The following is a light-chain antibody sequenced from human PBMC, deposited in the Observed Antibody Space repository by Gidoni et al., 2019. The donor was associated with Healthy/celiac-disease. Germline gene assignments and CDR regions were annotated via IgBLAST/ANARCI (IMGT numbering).Light chain of an antibody. CDR1: QSVLYSSNNKNY. J-gene: IGKJ3*01. CDR3: QQYYSTPPT. CDR2: WAS. Sequence: DIVMTQSPDSLAVSLGERATINCKSSQSVLYSSNNKNYLAWYQQKPGQPPKLLIYWASTRESGVPDRFSGSGSGTDFTLTSSSLQAEDVAVYYCQQYYSTPPTFGPXTKVDIK. V-gene: IGKV4-1*01.